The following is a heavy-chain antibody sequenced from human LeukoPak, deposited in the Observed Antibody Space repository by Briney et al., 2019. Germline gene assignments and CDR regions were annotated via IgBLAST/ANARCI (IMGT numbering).Heavy chain of an antibody. CDR2: IIPIFGTA. V-gene: IGHV1-69*05. D-gene: IGHD2-2*02. CDR3: TSDVVPAAIVYAFDI. CDR1: GGTFSSYA. J-gene: IGHJ3*02. Sequence: SVKVSCKASGGTFSSYAISWVRQAPGQGLEWMGRIIPIFGTANYAQKFQGRVTITTDESTSTAYMELSSLRSEDTAVYYCTSDVVPAAIVYAFDIWRQGTMVTVSS.